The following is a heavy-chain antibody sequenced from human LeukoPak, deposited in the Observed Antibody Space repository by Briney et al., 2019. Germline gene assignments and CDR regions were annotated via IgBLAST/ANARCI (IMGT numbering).Heavy chain of an antibody. CDR1: GYSFTSYW. CDR2: IYPGDSDT. J-gene: IGHJ3*02. CDR3: ARPYYYDSSGPLGALDAFDI. Sequence: GESLKISCKGSGYSFTSYWIGWVRQMPGKGLEWMGIIYPGDSDTRYSPSFQGQVTISADKSISTAYLQRSSLKASDTAMYYCARPYYYDSSGPLGALDAFDIWGQGTMVTVSS. D-gene: IGHD3-22*01. V-gene: IGHV5-51*01.